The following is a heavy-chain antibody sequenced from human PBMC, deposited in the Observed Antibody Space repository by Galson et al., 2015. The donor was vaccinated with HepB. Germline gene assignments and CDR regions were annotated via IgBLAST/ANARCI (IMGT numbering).Heavy chain of an antibody. CDR3: ARSAAGRTATTTLA. Sequence: SLRLSCAASGFDFNDSSMHWVRHSPGKGLEWVAGISFDGRNSYYADSVKGRFIISRDSSKKTVYLQMNSLRSKDTAVYYCARSAAGRTATTTLAWGQGILVTVSS. CDR2: ISFDGRNS. V-gene: IGHV3-30-3*01. D-gene: IGHD4-17*01. J-gene: IGHJ5*02. CDR1: GFDFNDSS.